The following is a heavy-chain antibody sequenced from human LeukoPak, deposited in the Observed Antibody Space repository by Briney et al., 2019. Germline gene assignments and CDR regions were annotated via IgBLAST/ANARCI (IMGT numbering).Heavy chain of an antibody. CDR3: ARRSSGGELAAVYYYYYMDV. D-gene: IGHD6-13*01. CDR1: GFTFSSYW. J-gene: IGHJ6*03. Sequence: GGSLRLSCAASGFTFSSYWMSWVRQAPGKGLEWVANIKQDGSEKYYVDSVKGRFTISRDNAKNSLYLQMNSLRAEDTAVYSCARRSSGGELAAVYYYYYMDVWGKGTTVTVSS. CDR2: IKQDGSEK. V-gene: IGHV3-7*01.